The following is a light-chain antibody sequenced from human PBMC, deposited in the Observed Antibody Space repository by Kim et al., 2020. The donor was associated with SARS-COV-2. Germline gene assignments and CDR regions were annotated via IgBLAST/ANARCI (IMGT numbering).Light chain of an antibody. J-gene: IGLJ1*01. CDR1: RGSLSSYKY. V-gene: IGLV2-8*01. CDR3: ASHGGYDYV. CDR2: EVT. Sequence: PGQSVAISGTGTRGSLSSYKYVSWYQQHPGKSPKLIIYEVTKRPAGVPDRFSGSMSGNTASLAVSGLKAEDEADYYCASHGGYDYVFGAGTKVTV.